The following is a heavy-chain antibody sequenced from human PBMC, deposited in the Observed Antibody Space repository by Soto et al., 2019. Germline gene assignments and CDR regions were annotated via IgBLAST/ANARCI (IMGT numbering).Heavy chain of an antibody. Sequence: PSETLSLTCTVSGGSISSYYWSWIRQSAGKGLEWIGRIYTSGSTDYNPSLKSRVTMSVDTSKNQFSLKLSSVTAADTAVYYCARGSLTYYYDNRLDAFDIWGQGTMVTVSS. CDR3: ARGSLTYYYDNRLDAFDI. CDR2: IYTSGST. V-gene: IGHV4-4*07. CDR1: GGSISSYY. J-gene: IGHJ3*02. D-gene: IGHD3-22*01.